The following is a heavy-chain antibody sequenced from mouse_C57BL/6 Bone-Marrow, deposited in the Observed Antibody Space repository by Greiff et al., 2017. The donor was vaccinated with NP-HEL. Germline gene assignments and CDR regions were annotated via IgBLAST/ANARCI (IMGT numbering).Heavy chain of an antibody. D-gene: IGHD1-1*01. J-gene: IGHJ1*03. CDR1: GFTFSSYG. V-gene: IGHV5-6*01. CDR2: ISSGGSYT. Sequence: VQLQQSGGDLVKPGGSLKLSCAASGFTFSSYGMSWVRQTPDKRLEWVATISSGGSYTYYPDSVKGRFTISRDNAKNTLYLQMSSLKSEDTAMYYCARQRGSPWYFDVWGTGTTVTVSS. CDR3: ARQRGSPWYFDV.